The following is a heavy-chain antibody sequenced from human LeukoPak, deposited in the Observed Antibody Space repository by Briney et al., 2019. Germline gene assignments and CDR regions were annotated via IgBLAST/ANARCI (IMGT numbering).Heavy chain of an antibody. Sequence: KTSETLSLTCTVSGGSISSYYWSWIRQPPGKGLEWIGSIYYSGSTYYNPSLKSRVTISVDTSKNQFSLKLSSVTAADTAVYYCAREEVGATTPLCAFDIWGQGTMVTVSS. CDR1: GGSISSYY. J-gene: IGHJ3*02. V-gene: IGHV4-59*12. CDR2: IYYSGST. D-gene: IGHD1-26*01. CDR3: AREEVGATTPLCAFDI.